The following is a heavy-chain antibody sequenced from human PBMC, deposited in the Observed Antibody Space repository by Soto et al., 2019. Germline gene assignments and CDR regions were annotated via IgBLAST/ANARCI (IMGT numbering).Heavy chain of an antibody. CDR2: IMPIFGSA. D-gene: IGHD3-22*01. V-gene: IGHV1-69*13. J-gene: IGHJ4*02. CDR3: ARQFDSDTTGYYYAY. Sequence: SVKVSCKASGGTFSRNTISWVRQVPGQGLEWMGGIMPIFGSANYAQKFQGRVTITADENTRTVYMELSRLRSEDTAVYYCARQFDSDTTGYYYAYWGQGTLVTVSS. CDR1: GGTFSRNT.